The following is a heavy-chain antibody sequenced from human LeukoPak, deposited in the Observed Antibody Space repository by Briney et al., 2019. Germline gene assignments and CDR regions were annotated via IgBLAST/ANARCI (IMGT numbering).Heavy chain of an antibody. CDR1: GGFITAYY. Sequence: SEPLSLTCTVSGGFITAYYWSWIRQPPGKGLEWIGYVYYSGSTEYNPSLRSRITISLEMSKQQFSLNLTSVTAADTAVYYCARQNYGAAPLRYWGQGTLVTVSS. V-gene: IGHV4-59*08. CDR3: ARQNYGAAPLRY. D-gene: IGHD4/OR15-4a*01. CDR2: VYYSGST. J-gene: IGHJ4*02.